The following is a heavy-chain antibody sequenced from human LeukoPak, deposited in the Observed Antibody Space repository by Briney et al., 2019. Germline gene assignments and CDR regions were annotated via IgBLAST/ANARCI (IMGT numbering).Heavy chain of an antibody. CDR1: GYTFTGYY. J-gene: IGHJ6*02. Sequence: VASVKVSCKASGYTFTGYYMHRVRQAPGQGLEWMGWINPNSGGTNYAQKFQGRVTMTRDSSISTAYMELSRLRSDDTAVYYCARDTPIAAAGTVSDYYYYGMDVWGQGTTVTVSS. CDR2: INPNSGGT. V-gene: IGHV1-2*02. CDR3: ARDTPIAAAGTVSDYYYYGMDV. D-gene: IGHD6-13*01.